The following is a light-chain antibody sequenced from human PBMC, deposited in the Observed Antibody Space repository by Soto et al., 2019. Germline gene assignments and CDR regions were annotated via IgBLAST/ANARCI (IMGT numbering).Light chain of an antibody. J-gene: IGKJ1*01. Sequence: DVQLTQTPSSVSASVGDRVTITYRASQSISSYLNWYEEKRGRAAKLLIYAASSLQSGVPSRFSGSGSGTAFTLTISSLQPEDFATYYWQQSYGTPRTFGQETKV. CDR1: QSISSY. CDR2: AAS. V-gene: IGKV1-39*01. CDR3: QQSYGTPRT.